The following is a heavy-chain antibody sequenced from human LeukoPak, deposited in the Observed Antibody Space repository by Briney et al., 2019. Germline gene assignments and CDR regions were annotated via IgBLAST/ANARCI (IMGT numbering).Heavy chain of an antibody. J-gene: IGHJ6*02. V-gene: IGHV3-49*04. CDR3: AAGTPYGMDV. D-gene: IGHD6-13*01. Sequence: PGGSLRLSCTASGFTFGDYAMSWVRQAPGKGLEWVGFIRSKAYGGTTEHAASVKGRFTISRDDSKSIAYLQMNSLKTEDTAVYWAAAGTPYGMDVWGQGTTVTVSS. CDR2: IRSKAYGGTT. CDR1: GFTFGDYA.